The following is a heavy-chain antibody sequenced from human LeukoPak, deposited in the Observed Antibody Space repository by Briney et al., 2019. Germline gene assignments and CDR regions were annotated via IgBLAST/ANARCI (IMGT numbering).Heavy chain of an antibody. J-gene: IGHJ3*02. D-gene: IGHD3-22*01. CDR2: ISTYNGNT. CDR1: GYTFTSYG. V-gene: IGHV1-18*01. Sequence: ASVKVSCKASGYTFTSYGISWVRQAPGQGLEWMGWISTYNGNTNYAQKLQGRVTMTTDTSTSTAYMELRSLRSEDTAVYYCARSPTDSSGYPNPLFDIWGQGTMATVSS. CDR3: ARSPTDSSGYPNPLFDI.